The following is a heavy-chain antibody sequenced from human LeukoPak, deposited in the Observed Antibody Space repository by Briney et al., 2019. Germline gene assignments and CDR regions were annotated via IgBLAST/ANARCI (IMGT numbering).Heavy chain of an antibody. CDR3: ARDRGGDYPFDY. CDR2: INPNSGGT. J-gene: IGHJ4*02. Sequence: ASVKVSCKASGYTFTGYYMHWVRQAPGQGLEWMGWINPNSGGTNYAQKFQGRVTMTRDTSISTAYMELSRLRSDDTAVYYCARDRGGDYPFDYWGQGALVTVSS. CDR1: GYTFTGYY. D-gene: IGHD4-17*01. V-gene: IGHV1-2*02.